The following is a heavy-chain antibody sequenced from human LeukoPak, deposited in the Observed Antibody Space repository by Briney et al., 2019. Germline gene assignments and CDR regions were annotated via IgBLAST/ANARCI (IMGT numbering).Heavy chain of an antibody. D-gene: IGHD3-10*01. J-gene: IGHJ4*02. CDR2: IYSGGYT. V-gene: IGHV3-66*01. CDR3: ARDRGSGLDY. Sequence: GGSLRLSCAASGFTFSSYAMHWVRQAPGKGLEWVSVIYSGGYTYYADSVKGRFTISRDNSKNTLYLQMNSLRAEDTAVYYCARDRGSGLDYWGQGTLVTVSS. CDR1: GFTFSSYA.